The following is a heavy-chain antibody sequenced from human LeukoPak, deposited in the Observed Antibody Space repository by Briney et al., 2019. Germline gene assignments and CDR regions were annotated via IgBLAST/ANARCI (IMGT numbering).Heavy chain of an antibody. J-gene: IGHJ4*02. V-gene: IGHV3-11*01. CDR1: GFTFTDYY. D-gene: IGHD3-10*01. CDR2: ISPSGTVI. CDR3: ARDYNP. Sequence: GGSLRLSCSASGFTFTDYYMSWIRQAPGKGLEWVSYISPSGTVIYYGDSVKGRFTISRDNAKKSLFLQMNGLRAEDTAVYYCARDYNPWGQGTLVTVSS.